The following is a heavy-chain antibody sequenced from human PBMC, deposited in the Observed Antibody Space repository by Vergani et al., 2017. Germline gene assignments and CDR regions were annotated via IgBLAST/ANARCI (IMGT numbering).Heavy chain of an antibody. CDR2: IYPSDSDT. CDR1: GYTFPLFS. Sequence: EVQLVQSGADVPKPRASLHLSSPPSGYTFPLFSLVSLPPTPGKARVCIVVIYPSDSDTRYSPSFQGQVTISADKSISTAYLQWSSLKASDTAMYYCARLTGRTTVTRGPIDYWGQGTLVTVSS. J-gene: IGHJ4*02. CDR3: ARLTGRTTVTRGPIDY. D-gene: IGHD4-17*01. V-gene: IGHV5-51*01.